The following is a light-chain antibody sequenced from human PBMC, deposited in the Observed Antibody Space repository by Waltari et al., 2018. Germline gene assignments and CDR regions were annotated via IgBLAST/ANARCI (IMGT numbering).Light chain of an antibody. CDR3: QQYDNWLGT. Sequence: EIVMTQSPATLSVFPGERATLSCRASQSIRSNLAWYQHKPGQAPRLLIYGASTRATGIPARFSGSGSGTEFTLTIRRLQSEDFAVYFCQQYDNWLGTFGQGTKVEIK. CDR2: GAS. J-gene: IGKJ1*01. CDR1: QSIRSN. V-gene: IGKV3-15*01.